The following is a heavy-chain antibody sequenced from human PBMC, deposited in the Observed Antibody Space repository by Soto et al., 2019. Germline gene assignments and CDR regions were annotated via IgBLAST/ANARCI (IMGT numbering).Heavy chain of an antibody. CDR1: GGSFREYY. CDR3: ARDIIAVIGGEIYYYFGMDV. Sequence: PSETLSLTCAVNGGSFREYYWSWLRQPPGKGLEWIGEINQSGTTHYNPSLKRRINISIDTSKNQFSLNLTFVTAADTATYYCARDIIAVIGGEIYYYFGMDVWGQGTTVTVSS. J-gene: IGHJ6*02. D-gene: IGHD3-16*01. V-gene: IGHV4-34*01. CDR2: INQSGTT.